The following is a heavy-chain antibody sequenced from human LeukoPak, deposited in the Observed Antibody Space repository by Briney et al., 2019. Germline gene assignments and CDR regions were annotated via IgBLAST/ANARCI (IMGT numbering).Heavy chain of an antibody. V-gene: IGHV3-74*01. D-gene: IGHD6-19*01. Sequence: GGSLRLSCAASGFTLSSYWMHWVRQVPGKGLVWVSRNPDGSTTTYADSVKGRFTISRDNAKNTLYLQMNSLRAEDTAVYYCAGYSSGWYMDYWGQGTLVTVSS. J-gene: IGHJ4*02. CDR1: GFTLSSYW. CDR3: AGYSSGWYMDY. CDR2: NPDGSTT.